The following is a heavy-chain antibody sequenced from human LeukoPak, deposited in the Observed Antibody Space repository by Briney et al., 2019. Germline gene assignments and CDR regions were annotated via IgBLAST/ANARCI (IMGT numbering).Heavy chain of an antibody. V-gene: IGHV3-23*01. CDR1: GFTFSSYA. Sequence: PGGSLRLSCAASGFTFSSYAMSWVRQAPGKGLEWVSGISGSGGSTFYAHSVRGRFTISRDNSKNTLYLQMNSLTAEDTAVYYCAKDRNWGESPFDWGQGTLVTVSS. D-gene: IGHD7-27*01. CDR2: ISGSGGST. CDR3: AKDRNWGESPFD. J-gene: IGHJ4*02.